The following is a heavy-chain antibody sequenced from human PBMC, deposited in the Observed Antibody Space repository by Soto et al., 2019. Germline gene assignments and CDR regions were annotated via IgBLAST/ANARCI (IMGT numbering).Heavy chain of an antibody. V-gene: IGHV4-31*03. Sequence: QVQLQESGPGLVKPSQTLSLTCTVSGGSISSGGYYWSWIRQHPGKGLEWIGYIFYSGSTYYNPSLKSRVTISVDTSKNQFSLKLSSVTAADTAVYYCARDLRFRGFYGMDVWGQGTTVTVSS. CDR3: ARDLRFRGFYGMDV. CDR1: GGSISSGGYY. CDR2: IFYSGST. J-gene: IGHJ6*02. D-gene: IGHD3-10*01.